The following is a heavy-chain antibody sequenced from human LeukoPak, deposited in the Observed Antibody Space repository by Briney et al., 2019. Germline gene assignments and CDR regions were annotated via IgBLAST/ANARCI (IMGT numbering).Heavy chain of an antibody. Sequence: SVKVSCKASGGTFSSYAISWVRQAPGQGLEWMGGIIPIFWTANYAQKLKGRVTITGDESTSTAYMELSSLRSEDTAVYYCARGGGGIAVAGRDFDYWGQGTLVTVSS. CDR2: IIPIFWTA. D-gene: IGHD6-19*01. V-gene: IGHV1-69*13. CDR1: GGTFSSYA. J-gene: IGHJ4*02. CDR3: ARGGGGIAVAGRDFDY.